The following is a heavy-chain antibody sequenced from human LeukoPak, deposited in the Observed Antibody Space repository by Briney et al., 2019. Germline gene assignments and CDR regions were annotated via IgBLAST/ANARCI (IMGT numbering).Heavy chain of an antibody. CDR3: ARDLEEQWLVPRRGAFDI. J-gene: IGHJ3*02. D-gene: IGHD6-19*01. Sequence: PGGSLRLSCVASGFTFSSYEMNWVRQAPGKGLEWLSYIGSSDSTTHYADSVKGRFTISRDNAKNSLYLQMNSLRAEDTAVYYCARDLEEQWLVPRRGAFDIWGQGTMVTVSS. CDR2: IGSSDSTT. V-gene: IGHV3-48*03. CDR1: GFTFSSYE.